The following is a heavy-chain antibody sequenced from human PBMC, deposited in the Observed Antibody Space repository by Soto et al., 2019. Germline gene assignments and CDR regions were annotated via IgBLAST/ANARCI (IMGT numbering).Heavy chain of an antibody. CDR1: GYTFTSYD. CDR2: INAGNGNT. Sequence: ASVKVSCKASGYTFTSYDMHWVRQAPGQRLEWMGWINAGNGNTKYSQKFQGRVTITRDTSTSTAYMELRSLRSDDTAVYYCARESYYDSSGYYYRYYYGMDVWGQGTTVTVSS. V-gene: IGHV1-3*01. J-gene: IGHJ6*02. CDR3: ARESYYDSSGYYYRYYYGMDV. D-gene: IGHD3-22*01.